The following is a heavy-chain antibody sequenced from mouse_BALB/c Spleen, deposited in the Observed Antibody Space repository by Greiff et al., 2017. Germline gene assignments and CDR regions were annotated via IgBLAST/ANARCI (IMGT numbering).Heavy chain of an antibody. CDR1: GYSITSDYA. D-gene: IGHD1-1*01. CDR2: ISYSGST. V-gene: IGHV3-2*02. Sequence: EVKLMESGPGLVKPSQSLSLTCTVTGYSITSDYAWYWIRQFPGNKLEWMGYISYSGSTSYNPSLKSRISITRDTSKNQFFLQLNSVTTEDTATYYCARDSSYWYFDVWGAGTTVTVSS. CDR3: ARDSSYWYFDV. J-gene: IGHJ1*01.